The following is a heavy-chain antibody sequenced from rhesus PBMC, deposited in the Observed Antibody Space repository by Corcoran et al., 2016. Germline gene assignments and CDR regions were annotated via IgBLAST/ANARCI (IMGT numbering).Heavy chain of an antibody. CDR1: GFTFSSYG. CDR3: AKPYGLDS. V-gene: IGHV3S5*01. CDR2: ISNGGGST. Sequence: EVQLVESGGGVVQPGGSLRLSCAASGFTFSSYGMSWVRQAPGKGLEWVSYISNGGGSTYYADSVKGRFTISRDNSKNTLSLQMNSLRAEDTAVYYCAKPYGLDSWGQGVVVTVSS. J-gene: IGHJ6*01.